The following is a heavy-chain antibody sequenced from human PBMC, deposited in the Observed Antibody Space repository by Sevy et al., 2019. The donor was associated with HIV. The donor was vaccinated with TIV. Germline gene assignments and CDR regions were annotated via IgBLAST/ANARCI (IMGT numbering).Heavy chain of an antibody. CDR1: GGSITSLY. V-gene: IGHV4-59*08. CDR2: IYYNGHI. CDR3: AGENAWGRGYS. D-gene: IGHD1-26*01. J-gene: IGHJ4*02. Sequence: SETLSLTCTVSGGSITSLYWNWIRQPPGNGLEWIANIYYNGHINYNPSLKSRVTLSLDTSKNQFSLRLSSVTAADTAMYYCAGENAWGRGYSWDQGTLVTVSS.